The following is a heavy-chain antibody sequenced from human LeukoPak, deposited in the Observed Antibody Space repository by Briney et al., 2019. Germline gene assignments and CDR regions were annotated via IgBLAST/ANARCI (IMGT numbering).Heavy chain of an antibody. CDR1: GGSFSGYY. J-gene: IGHJ6*03. Sequence: SETLSLICAVYGGSFSGYYWSWIRQPPGKGLEWIGEINHSGSTNYNPSLKSRVTISVDTSKNQFSLKLSSVTAADTAVYYCARAAYCSSTSLQCYYYMDVWGKGTTVTVSS. CDR3: ARAAYCSSTSLQCYYYMDV. V-gene: IGHV4-34*01. CDR2: INHSGST. D-gene: IGHD2-2*01.